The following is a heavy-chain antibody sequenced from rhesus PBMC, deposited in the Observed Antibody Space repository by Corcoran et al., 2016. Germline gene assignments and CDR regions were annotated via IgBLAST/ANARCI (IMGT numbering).Heavy chain of an antibody. D-gene: IGHD4-23*01. Sequence: QVQLQESGPGLVKPSETLSLTCAVSGGSISSNYWSWIRQPPGKGVEGIGSIYGSGGSTDDNTSSKSRVTISTDTARNHFSLKLSSVTAADTAVYYCARTRHEYSNYLAYWGQGVLVTVSS. J-gene: IGHJ4*01. CDR1: GGSISSNY. CDR3: ARTRHEYSNYLAY. V-gene: IGHV4-160*01. CDR2: IYGSGGST.